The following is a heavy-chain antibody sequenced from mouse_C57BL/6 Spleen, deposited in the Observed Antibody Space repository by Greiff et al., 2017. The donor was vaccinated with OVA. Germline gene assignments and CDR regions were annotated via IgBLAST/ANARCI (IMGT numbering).Heavy chain of an antibody. CDR3: ARSGRVTTVVGGYFDV. V-gene: IGHV1-64*01. J-gene: IGHJ1*03. CDR2: IHPNSGST. Sequence: VQLQQPGAELVKPGASVKLSCKASGYTFTSYWMHWVKQRPGQGLEWIGMIHPNSGSTNYNEKFKSKATLTVDKSSSTAYMQLSSLTSEDSAVYYCARSGRVTTVVGGYFDVWGTGTTVTVSS. CDR1: GYTFTSYW. D-gene: IGHD1-1*01.